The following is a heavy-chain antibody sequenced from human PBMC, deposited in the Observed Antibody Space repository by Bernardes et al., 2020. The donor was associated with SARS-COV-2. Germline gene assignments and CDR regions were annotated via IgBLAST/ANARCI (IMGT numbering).Heavy chain of an antibody. D-gene: IGHD3-3*01. Sequence: GGSLRLSCVASGFTFNNFGMHWVRQAPGKGLEWVAVISYEGSKKYYADSVEGRFTISKDNSKNTVYLQMNSLRPEDTAVYYCAKVQEIFWIRPQYSAMDVWGQGTTVAVSS. CDR3: AKVQEIFWIRPQYSAMDV. J-gene: IGHJ6*02. V-gene: IGHV3-30*18. CDR1: GFTFNNFG. CDR2: ISYEGSKK.